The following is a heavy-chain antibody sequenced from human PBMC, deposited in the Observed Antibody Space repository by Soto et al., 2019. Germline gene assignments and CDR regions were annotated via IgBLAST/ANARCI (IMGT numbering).Heavy chain of an antibody. CDR1: GFTFSNYW. V-gene: IGHV3-74*01. Sequence: EVQLVESGGGLVQPGGSLRLSCAGSGFTFSNYWMQWVRQAPGKGLEWVSRIDHDGTTDYADSVRGRFTISRDNAENTMYLPMNSLRPEDTAVYYCVRDRHGDYWGQGTLVTVSS. CDR3: VRDRHGDY. J-gene: IGHJ4*02. CDR2: IDHDGTT.